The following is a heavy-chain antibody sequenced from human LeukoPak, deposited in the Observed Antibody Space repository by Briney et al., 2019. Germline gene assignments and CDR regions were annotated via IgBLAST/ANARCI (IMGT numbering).Heavy chain of an antibody. CDR2: IHYTGST. D-gene: IGHD1/OR15-1a*01. Sequence: SETLSLTCTVSGGSISSYYWSWIRQSPGKGLECIGYIHYTGSTNYNPSLKSRVTISVETSKNQFSLKLKSVTAADTAVYYCARVRLEQGPDAFDIWGQGTMVTVSS. CDR1: GGSISSYY. V-gene: IGHV4-59*01. J-gene: IGHJ3*02. CDR3: ARVRLEQGPDAFDI.